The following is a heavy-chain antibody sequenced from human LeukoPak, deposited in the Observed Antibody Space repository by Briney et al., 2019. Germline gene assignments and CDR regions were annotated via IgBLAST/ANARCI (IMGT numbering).Heavy chain of an antibody. J-gene: IGHJ5*02. Sequence: GAAVKLTCTASGYTFTGYYIYWVRQAPGQGLEWVGWINPNSGGTKYAQKFLGRVTMTRDTSISTAYMELSSLRSDDTAVYYCARGPANWLDPWGQGTLAPVSS. CDR1: GYTFTGYY. CDR2: INPNSGGT. CDR3: ARGPANWLDP. V-gene: IGHV1-2*02.